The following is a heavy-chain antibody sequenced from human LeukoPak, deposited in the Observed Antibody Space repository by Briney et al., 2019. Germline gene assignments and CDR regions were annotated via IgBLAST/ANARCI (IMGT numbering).Heavy chain of an antibody. D-gene: IGHD3-22*01. Sequence: GESLKISCEASGYTFSNDWIGWVRQMPGKGLEWVGIIHPSNSESRYTPSFQGHVTFSVDKSITTAYLQWSSLEASDTAMYYCARLDSGGFYFVPYWGQGTLVTVSS. CDR1: GYTFSNDW. J-gene: IGHJ4*02. CDR3: ARLDSGGFYFVPY. V-gene: IGHV5-51*01. CDR2: IHPSNSES.